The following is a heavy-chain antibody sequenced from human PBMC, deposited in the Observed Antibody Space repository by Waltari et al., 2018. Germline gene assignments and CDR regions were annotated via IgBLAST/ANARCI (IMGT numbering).Heavy chain of an antibody. D-gene: IGHD3-10*01. J-gene: IGHJ4*02. CDR2: ISYDGSNK. CDR1: GFTFSSYA. CDR3: ARGSPLYGSGSPPFDY. V-gene: IGHV3-30-3*01. Sequence: QVQLVESGGGVVQPGRSLRLSCAASGFTFSSYAMPWVRQAPGKGLEWVAVISYDGSNKYYADSVKGRFTISRDNSKNTLYLQMNSLRAEDTAVYYCARGSPLYGSGSPPFDYWGQGTLVTVSS.